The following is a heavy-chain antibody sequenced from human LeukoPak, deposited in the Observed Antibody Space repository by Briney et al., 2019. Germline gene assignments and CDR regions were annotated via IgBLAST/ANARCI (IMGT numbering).Heavy chain of an antibody. CDR3: AREVSGYYMDV. CDR2: IYYSGST. V-gene: IGHV4-30-4*07. Sequence: SQTLSLTCAVSGGSISSGGYSWSWIRQPPGKGLEWIGYIYYSGSTYYNPSLKSRVTISVDTSKNQFSLKLSSVTAADTAVYYCAREVSGYYMDVWGKGTTVTVSS. CDR1: GGSISSGGYS. D-gene: IGHD3-10*01. J-gene: IGHJ6*03.